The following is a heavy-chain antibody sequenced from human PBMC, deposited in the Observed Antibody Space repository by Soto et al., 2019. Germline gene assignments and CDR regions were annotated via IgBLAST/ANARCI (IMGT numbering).Heavy chain of an antibody. J-gene: IGHJ4*02. Sequence: EVQLVESGGALVQPGGSLKLSCAASGFAFSASAMHWVRQASGKGPEWIGRNRSKAHSYATAYAASLRGRFTISRDDSTNKTYLQMNSLQTGDTAVYYCTRYDTFDYWGQGALATVSS. CDR3: TRYDTFDY. CDR1: GFAFSASA. CDR2: NRSKAHSYAT. D-gene: IGHD3-9*01. V-gene: IGHV3-73*02.